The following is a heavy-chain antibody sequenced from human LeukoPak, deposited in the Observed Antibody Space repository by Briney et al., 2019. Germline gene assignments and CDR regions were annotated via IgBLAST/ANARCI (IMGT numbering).Heavy chain of an antibody. CDR2: IYHTGST. V-gene: IGHV4-38-2*02. J-gene: IGHJ5*02. Sequence: SETLSLTCSVSGYSIRNGYYWGWIRQPPGKGLEWIGSIYHTGSTYYNPSLKSRVTVSVDTSKKQFSLRLSSVTAADTAVYYCARVGERFFRYYSPPKRNWFDPWGQGTLVTVSS. CDR1: GYSIRNGYY. D-gene: IGHD3-3*01. CDR3: ARVGERFFRYYSPPKRNWFDP.